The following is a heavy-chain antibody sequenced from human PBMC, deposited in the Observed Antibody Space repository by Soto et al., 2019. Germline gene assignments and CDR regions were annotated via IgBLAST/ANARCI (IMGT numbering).Heavy chain of an antibody. Sequence: SVKVSCKASGYTFTSYSINWVRQAPGLGLEWMGRINPILSMSNYAQRFQGRVTMTADKSTSTAYMELSSLRSEDTAMYYCASSYGSGYRAFDYWGQGALVTVSS. D-gene: IGHD3-10*01. J-gene: IGHJ4*02. CDR2: INPILSMS. V-gene: IGHV1-69*02. CDR3: ASSYGSGYRAFDY. CDR1: GYTFTSYS.